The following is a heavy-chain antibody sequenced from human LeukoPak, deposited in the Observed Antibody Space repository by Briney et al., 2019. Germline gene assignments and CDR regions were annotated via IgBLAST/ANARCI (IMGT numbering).Heavy chain of an antibody. Sequence: GGSLRLSCAASGVTFSNAWRSCVSQAPGKGLEWVAVISYDGSNKYYADSVKGGFTISRDNSNNPLYLQINSLTADHTAVYYCANGLYCSRTSCHDYWGQGTLVTVSS. J-gene: IGHJ4*02. CDR3: ANGLYCSRTSCHDY. V-gene: IGHV3-30*18. CDR2: ISYDGSNK. CDR1: GVTFSNAW. D-gene: IGHD2-2*01.